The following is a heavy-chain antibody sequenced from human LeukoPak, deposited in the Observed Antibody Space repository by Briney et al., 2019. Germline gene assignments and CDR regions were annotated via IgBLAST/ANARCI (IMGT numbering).Heavy chain of an antibody. J-gene: IGHJ5*02. V-gene: IGHV4-39*01. Sequence: PSETLSLTCTVSGGSISSSSYYWGWIRQPPGKELEWIRSIYYSGSTYYDPSLKSRVTISVDTSKNQFSLKLSSVTAADTAVYYCARREAVVVVAAMGWFDPWGQGTLVTVSS. CDR1: GGSISSSSYY. CDR3: ARREAVVVVAAMGWFDP. CDR2: IYYSGST. D-gene: IGHD2-15*01.